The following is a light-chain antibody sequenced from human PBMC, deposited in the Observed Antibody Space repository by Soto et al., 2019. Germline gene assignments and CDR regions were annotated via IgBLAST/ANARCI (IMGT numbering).Light chain of an antibody. Sequence: VLTQSPGTLSLSPGERATLSCRAGQSVSSGYLAWYQQKPGQAPRLLIYATYTRATGIPDRFSGSGSGTDFTLTISRLQPEDFAVYYCQQYGPSPLYTFGQGTKREIK. J-gene: IGKJ2*01. V-gene: IGKV3-20*01. CDR1: QSVSSGY. CDR3: QQYGPSPLYT. CDR2: ATY.